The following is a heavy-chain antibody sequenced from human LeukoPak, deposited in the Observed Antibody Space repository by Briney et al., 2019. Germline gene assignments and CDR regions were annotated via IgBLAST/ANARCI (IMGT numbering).Heavy chain of an antibody. CDR3: AKLGYCSGGSCNWFDP. CDR1: GFTVSSNY. V-gene: IGHV3-66*04. CDR2: IYSGGST. D-gene: IGHD2-15*01. J-gene: IGHJ5*02. Sequence: GSLRLSCAASGFTVSSNYMSWVRQAPGKGLEWVSVIYSGGSTYYADSVKGRFTISRDNSKNTLYLQMNSLRAEDTAVYYCAKLGYCSGGSCNWFDPWGQGTLVTVSS.